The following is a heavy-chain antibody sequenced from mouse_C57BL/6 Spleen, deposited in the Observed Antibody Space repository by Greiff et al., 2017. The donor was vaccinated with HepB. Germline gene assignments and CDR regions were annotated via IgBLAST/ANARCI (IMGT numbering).Heavy chain of an antibody. V-gene: IGHV2-9-1*01. CDR3: ARTDGYYEAWFAY. CDR1: GFSLTSYA. J-gene: IGHJ3*01. Sequence: VKVEESGPGLVAPSQSLSITCTVSGFSLTSYAISWVRQPPGKGLEWLGVIWTGGGTNYNSALKSRLSISKDNSKSQVFLKMNSLQTDDTARYYCARTDGYYEAWFAYWGQGTLVTVSA. D-gene: IGHD2-3*01. CDR2: IWTGGGT.